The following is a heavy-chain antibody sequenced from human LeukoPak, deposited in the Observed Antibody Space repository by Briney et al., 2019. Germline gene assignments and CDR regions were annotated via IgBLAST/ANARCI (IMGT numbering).Heavy chain of an antibody. CDR1: GFTFSIYG. CDR2: ISYDGSNK. Sequence: GGSLRLSCAASGFTFSIYGIHWVRQAPGKGLEWVAFISYDGSNKYYPDSVKGRFTISRDNSKNTVHLQMDSLRPEDMAFYYCARAKIHTSGKRGLGDVWGKGATVTVSS. J-gene: IGHJ6*04. V-gene: IGHV3-30*19. CDR3: ARAKIHTSGKRGLGDV. D-gene: IGHD3-10*01.